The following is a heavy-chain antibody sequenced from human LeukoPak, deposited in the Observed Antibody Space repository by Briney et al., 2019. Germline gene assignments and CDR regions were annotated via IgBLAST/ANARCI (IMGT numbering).Heavy chain of an antibody. Sequence: GGSLRLSCVASGFTFSSYAMTWVRQAPGKGLEWVSAISGSGGSAYDADSVKGRFTISRDNSKNTLYLQMNSLRVEDTAVYYCAKRIYYDYVWGSSSGAFDIWGQGTMVTVSS. V-gene: IGHV3-23*01. CDR3: AKRIYYDYVWGSSSGAFDI. CDR1: GFTFSSYA. J-gene: IGHJ3*02. CDR2: ISGSGGSA. D-gene: IGHD3-16*01.